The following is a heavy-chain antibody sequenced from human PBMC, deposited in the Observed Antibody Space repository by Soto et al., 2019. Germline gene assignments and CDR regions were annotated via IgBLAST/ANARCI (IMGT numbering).Heavy chain of an antibody. J-gene: IGHJ4*02. CDR1: GASITSGGYY. CDR2: IYYNGNT. D-gene: IGHD2-8*01. V-gene: IGHV4-31*02. Sequence: PSETLSLTCTVSGASITSGGYYWSWIRQHPGKGLEWIGYIYYNGNTYYNPSLKSRITISGDTSKRQFSLKLSSMTAADTAVYYCATIAPINDGASFDYWGPGXLVTVYS. CDR3: ATIAPINDGASFDY.